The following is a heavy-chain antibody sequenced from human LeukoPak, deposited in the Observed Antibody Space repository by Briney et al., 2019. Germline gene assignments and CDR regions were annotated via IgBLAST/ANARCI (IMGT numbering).Heavy chain of an antibody. V-gene: IGHV3-53*01. J-gene: IGHJ6*02. CDR2: IYSGGGT. Sequence: PGGSLRLSCAASGSTVSNIYMSGGRQAPGKGLECVSLIYSGGGTYSADSLKGRFTISRDISKNTLYLQMNSLRAEDTAVYYCARDRSNYLGGYYYYGMGVWGQGTTVTVSS. CDR1: GSTVSNIY. CDR3: ARDRSNYLGGYYYYGMGV. D-gene: IGHD4-11*01.